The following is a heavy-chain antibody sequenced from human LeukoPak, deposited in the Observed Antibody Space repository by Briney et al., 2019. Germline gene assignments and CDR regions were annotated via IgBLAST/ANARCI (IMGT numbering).Heavy chain of an antibody. CDR1: GGSISSGGYY. J-gene: IGHJ5*02. V-gene: IGHV4-31*03. CDR2: IYYSGST. Sequence: SETLSLTCTVSGGSISSGGYYWSWIRQHLGKGLEWIGYIYYSGSTYYNPSLKSRVTISVDTSKNQFSLKLSSVTAADTAVYYCARPYCSSTSCVFDPWGQGTLVTVSS. CDR3: ARPYCSSTSCVFDP. D-gene: IGHD2-2*01.